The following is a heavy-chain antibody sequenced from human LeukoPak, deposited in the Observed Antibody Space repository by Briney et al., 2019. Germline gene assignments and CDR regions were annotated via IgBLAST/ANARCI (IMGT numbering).Heavy chain of an antibody. CDR2: IFHTGHT. CDR1: GGSISSGDYP. Sequence: SETLSLTCAVFGGSISSGDYPWSWIRQPPGKGLEWIGYIFHTGHTSYNPSLKSRVTISVDMSKNQLSLKLGSVTAADTAVYYCARGFYGSGSQFDYWGQGPLVTVSS. V-gene: IGHV4-30-2*01. CDR3: ARGFYGSGSQFDY. D-gene: IGHD3-10*01. J-gene: IGHJ4*02.